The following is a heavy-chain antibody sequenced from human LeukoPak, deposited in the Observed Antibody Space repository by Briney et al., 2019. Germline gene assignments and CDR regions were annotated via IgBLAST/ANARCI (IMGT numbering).Heavy chain of an antibody. Sequence: SETLSLTCTVSGGSISSYYWSWIRQPPGKGLEWIGYIYYSGSTNYNPSLKSRVTISVDTSKNQFSLKLSSVTAADTAVYYCARFVLGHCSGGSCDSGGSDWFDPWGQGTLVTVSS. CDR3: ARFVLGHCSGGSCDSGGSDWFDP. V-gene: IGHV4-59*01. D-gene: IGHD2-15*01. CDR2: IYYSGST. J-gene: IGHJ5*02. CDR1: GGSISSYY.